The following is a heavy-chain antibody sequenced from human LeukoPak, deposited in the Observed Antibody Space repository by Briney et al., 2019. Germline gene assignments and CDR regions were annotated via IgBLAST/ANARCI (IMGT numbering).Heavy chain of an antibody. V-gene: IGHV3-23*01. CDR3: AKKSSSSWYYFDY. CDR1: RFIFSSYA. D-gene: IGHD6-13*01. J-gene: IGHJ4*02. Sequence: GGSLRLSCAASRFIFSSYAMSWVRHAPGKGLEWVSAISGSGGSTYYADSVKGRFTISRDNSKNTLYLQMNSLRAEDTAVYYCAKKSSSSWYYFDYWGQGTLVTVSS. CDR2: ISGSGGST.